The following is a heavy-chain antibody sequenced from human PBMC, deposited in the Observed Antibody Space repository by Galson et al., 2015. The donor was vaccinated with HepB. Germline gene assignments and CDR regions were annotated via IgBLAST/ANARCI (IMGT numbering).Heavy chain of an antibody. D-gene: IGHD6-19*01. CDR1: GGSFSGYY. V-gene: IGHV4-34*01. CDR2: TNHSGST. CDR3: VERAVAGPLSWVDP. Sequence: ETLSLTCAVYGGSFSGYYWSWIRQPPGKGLEWIGETNHSGSTNYNPSLKSRVTILVDTSQNQFSLKLRSVTAADTAVYYCVERAVAGPLSWVDPWGQGTLVTVSS. J-gene: IGHJ5*02.